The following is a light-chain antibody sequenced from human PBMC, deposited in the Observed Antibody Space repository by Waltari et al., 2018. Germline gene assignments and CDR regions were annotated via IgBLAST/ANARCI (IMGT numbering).Light chain of an antibody. Sequence: SYELTQPPSVSVSPGQTASITCSGDKLGDKYACWYQQKPGQSPVLVIYQDIKRPSGSPERFSGSNSGNTATLTISGTQAMDEADYYCQAWDSSTVVFGGGTKLTVL. CDR1: KLGDKY. CDR2: QDI. V-gene: IGLV3-1*01. J-gene: IGLJ2*01. CDR3: QAWDSSTVV.